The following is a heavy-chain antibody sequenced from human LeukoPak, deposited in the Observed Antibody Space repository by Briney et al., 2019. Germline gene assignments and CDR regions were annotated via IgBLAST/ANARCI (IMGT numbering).Heavy chain of an antibody. Sequence: GGSLRLSCAASGFTFSSYAMHWVRQAPGKGLEWVSSISSSSSYIYYADSVKGRFTISRDNAKNSLFLQMDSLRAEDTAVYYCARDLPVVGAPGFDYWGQGTLVTVSS. V-gene: IGHV3-21*01. J-gene: IGHJ4*02. CDR3: ARDLPVVGAPGFDY. D-gene: IGHD1-26*01. CDR1: GFTFSSYA. CDR2: ISSSSSYI.